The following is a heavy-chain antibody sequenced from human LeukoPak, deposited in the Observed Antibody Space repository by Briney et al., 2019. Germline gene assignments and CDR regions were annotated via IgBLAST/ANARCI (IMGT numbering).Heavy chain of an antibody. CDR2: INHSGST. Sequence: SETLSLTCAVYGGSFSGYYWSWIRQPPGKGLEWIGEINHSGSTNYNPSLKSRVTISVDTSKNQFSLKLSSVTAADTAVYYCARLVKSSSRYTETIKSHFDYWGQGTLVTVSS. J-gene: IGHJ4*02. D-gene: IGHD6-13*01. CDR1: GGSFSGYY. CDR3: ARLVKSSSRYTETIKSHFDY. V-gene: IGHV4-34*01.